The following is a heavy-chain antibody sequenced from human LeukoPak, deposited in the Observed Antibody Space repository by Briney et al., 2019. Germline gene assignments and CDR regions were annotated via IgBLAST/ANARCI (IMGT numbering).Heavy chain of an antibody. V-gene: IGHV3-23*01. CDR3: AKSNREQLVRSYGLDV. CDR1: GFTLSTYA. Sequence: GGSQRLPCAASGFTLSTYAVRWVRQAPGKGLEWVSDISCSGGRAYYADSVKGRFTISRDNSKDTVYLQMNSLRVDDTAVYYCAKSNREQLVRSYGLDVWGQGTTVTVSS. D-gene: IGHD6-13*01. J-gene: IGHJ6*02. CDR2: ISCSGGRA.